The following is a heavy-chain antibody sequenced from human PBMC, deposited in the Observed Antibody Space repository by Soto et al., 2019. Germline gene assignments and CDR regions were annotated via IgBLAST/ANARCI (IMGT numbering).Heavy chain of an antibody. CDR2: IYYSGST. V-gene: IGHV4-30-4*01. D-gene: IGHD3-3*01. CDR3: AREGSYDFWSGYYFDY. Sequence: QVQLQESGPGLVKPSPTLSLTCTVSGGSISSGDYYWSWIRQPPGKGLEWIGYIYYSGSTYYNPSLKSRVTISVDTSKNQFALKLSSVTAADTAVYYCAREGSYDFWSGYYFDYWGQGNLVTVSS. J-gene: IGHJ4*01. CDR1: GGSISSGDYY.